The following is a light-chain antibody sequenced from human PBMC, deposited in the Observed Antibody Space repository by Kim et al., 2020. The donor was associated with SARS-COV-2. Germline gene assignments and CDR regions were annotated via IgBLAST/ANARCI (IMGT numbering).Light chain of an antibody. CDR2: DND. Sequence: GQTVTISCSGSTSNIADNYVFWYFQHPGTAPKLLIYDNDKRPSGISDRFSGSKSGTSATLDITGLQTGDEADYYCGTWDTTLSAGVFGGGTQLTVL. J-gene: IGLJ2*01. CDR1: TSNIADNY. V-gene: IGLV1-51*01. CDR3: GTWDTTLSAGV.